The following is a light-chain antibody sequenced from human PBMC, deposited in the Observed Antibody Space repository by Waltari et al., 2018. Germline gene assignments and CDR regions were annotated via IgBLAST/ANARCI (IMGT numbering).Light chain of an antibody. V-gene: IGLV3-21*02. J-gene: IGLJ2*01. CDR2: DDG. Sequence: SYVLTQPPSVSVAPGQTASITCGGNQSGSYSVHWFQQKPGPAPVLVGYDDGNRTSGIPGRFSGCNSGNTATLISSAVEAGDEADYSCQVWDSTNDPPVFGGGTKLTV. CDR3: QVWDSTNDPPV. CDR1: QSGSYS.